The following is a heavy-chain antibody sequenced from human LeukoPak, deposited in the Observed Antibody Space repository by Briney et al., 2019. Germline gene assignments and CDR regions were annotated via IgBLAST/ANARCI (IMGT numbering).Heavy chain of an antibody. CDR1: GGSISSYY. Sequence: SETLSLTCTVSGGSISSYYWSWIRQPPGKGLEWIGYIYYSGSTNYNPSLKSRVTISVDTSKNQFSLKLSSVTAADTAVYYCARAPYGSGSYYDWFDPWGQGTLVTVSS. CDR3: ARAPYGSGSYYDWFDP. CDR2: IYYSGST. D-gene: IGHD3-10*01. J-gene: IGHJ5*02. V-gene: IGHV4-59*01.